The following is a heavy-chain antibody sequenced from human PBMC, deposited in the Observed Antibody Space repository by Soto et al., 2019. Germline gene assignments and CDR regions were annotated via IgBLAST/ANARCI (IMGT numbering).Heavy chain of an antibody. D-gene: IGHD2-15*01. CDR1: GFTVSNNY. V-gene: IGHV3-53*01. J-gene: IGHJ4*02. CDR2: ISNTGST. Sequence: PGGSRRRSWVASGFTVSNNYMSWVRQAPGRGLGWVSAISNTGSTYYAGSVEGRSTISRDSSTNTLYLEVNSLRADDTAVYYCAKVNVVVVAATFEYEYYFDYWGQGTLVTVSS. CDR3: AKVNVVVVAATFEYEYYFDY.